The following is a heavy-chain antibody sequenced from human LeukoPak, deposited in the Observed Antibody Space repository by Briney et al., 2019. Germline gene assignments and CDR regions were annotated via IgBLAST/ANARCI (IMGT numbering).Heavy chain of an antibody. CDR2: IYYSGST. CDR1: GGSISSSSYY. CDR3: ARRVVDTAMDIFDY. D-gene: IGHD5-18*01. Sequence: PSETLSLTCTVSGGSISSSSYYWGWIRQPPGTGLEWIGNIYYSGSTYYNPSLKSRVTISVDTSKNQFSLKLSSVTAADTAVYYCARRVVDTAMDIFDYWGQGTLVTVSS. J-gene: IGHJ4*02. V-gene: IGHV4-39*01.